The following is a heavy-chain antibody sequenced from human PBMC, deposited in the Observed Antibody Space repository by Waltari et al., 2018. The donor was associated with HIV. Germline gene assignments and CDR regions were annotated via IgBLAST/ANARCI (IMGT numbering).Heavy chain of an antibody. CDR1: RDSVSSHIAS. CDR3: ARGWDYDFWSGLEGGKFDP. D-gene: IGHD3-3*01. V-gene: IGHV6-1*01. J-gene: IGHJ5*02. CDR2: TYFRSKGYI. Sequence: QVQLQQSGPGLEKPSPTPSIPCSIPRDSVSSHIASCSCMRQSPRRGLEWLGRTYFRSKGYIEYAVSVKNRITINPDTSKNHFSLQLNSVTPEDTAVYFCARGWDYDFWSGLEGGKFDPWGLGTLVTVSS.